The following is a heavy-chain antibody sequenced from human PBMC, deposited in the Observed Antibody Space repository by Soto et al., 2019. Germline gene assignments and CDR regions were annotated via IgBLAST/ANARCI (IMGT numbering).Heavy chain of an antibody. CDR3: ARESSGYSSYFDY. CDR2: ISRDGGST. CDR1: GLTFSNYW. V-gene: IGHV3-74*01. J-gene: IGHJ4*02. Sequence: GGSLRLSCAGSGLTFSNYWIHWDRQAPGQGLAWVSRISRDGGSTTYADSVKGRFTISRDFAKNTVYLQMNSLRAEDTAVYYCARESSGYSSYFDYWGQGTLVTVSS. D-gene: IGHD5-12*01.